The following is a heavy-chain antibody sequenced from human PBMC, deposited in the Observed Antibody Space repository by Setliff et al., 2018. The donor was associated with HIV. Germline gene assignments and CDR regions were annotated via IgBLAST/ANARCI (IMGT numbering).Heavy chain of an antibody. CDR3: ATVRRYYYDSSGQEYFQH. V-gene: IGHV1-24*01. D-gene: IGHD3-22*01. J-gene: IGHJ1*01. CDR1: GYTLAELS. Sequence: SVTVSCKVSGYTLAELSIHWVRQAPGKGLEWMGGFDPEDVETVYAQKFQGRVTMTEDTSTDTAYMELSSLRSEDTAVYYCATVRRYYYDSSGQEYFQHWGQGTPVTVSS. CDR2: FDPEDVET.